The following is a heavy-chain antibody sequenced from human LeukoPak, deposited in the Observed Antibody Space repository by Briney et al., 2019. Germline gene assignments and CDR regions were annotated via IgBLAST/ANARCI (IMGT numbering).Heavy chain of an antibody. J-gene: IGHJ4*02. Sequence: SETLSLTCTVSGGSISSSSYYWGWIRQPPGKGLEWIGSVYYTGASYYNPSLKSRVTISIDTSKKHFSLKLTSVTAADTAVYYCARGAPPQNWGQGTLVAVSS. CDR1: GGSISSSSYY. V-gene: IGHV4-39*07. CDR3: ARGAPPQN. CDR2: VYYTGAS.